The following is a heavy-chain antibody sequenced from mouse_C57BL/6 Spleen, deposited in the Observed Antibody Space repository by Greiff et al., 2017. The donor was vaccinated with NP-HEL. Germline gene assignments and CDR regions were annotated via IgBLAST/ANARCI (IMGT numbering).Heavy chain of an antibody. V-gene: IGHV10-1*01. CDR2: IRSKSNNYAT. Sequence: EVQRVESGGGLVQPKGSLKLSCAASGFSFNTYAMNWVRQAPGKGLEWVARIRSKSNNYATYYADSVKDRFTISRDDSESMLYLQMNNLKTEDTAMYYCVRLSYSGYFDVWGTGTTVTVSS. CDR1: GFSFNTYA. CDR3: VRLSYSGYFDV. J-gene: IGHJ1*03. D-gene: IGHD1-1*01.